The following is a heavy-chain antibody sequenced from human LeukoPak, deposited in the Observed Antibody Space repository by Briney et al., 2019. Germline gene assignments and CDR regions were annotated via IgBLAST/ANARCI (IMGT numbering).Heavy chain of an antibody. Sequence: GGSLRLSCAASGFTFSSYWMSWVRQAPGKGLEWVANIKQDGSEKYYVDSVKGRFTVSRDNAKNSLYLQMNSLRAEDTAVYYCARHYYDSSGYYLSYYYYGMDVWGQGTTVTVSS. D-gene: IGHD3-22*01. J-gene: IGHJ6*02. CDR3: ARHYYDSSGYYLSYYYYGMDV. V-gene: IGHV3-7*01. CDR2: IKQDGSEK. CDR1: GFTFSSYW.